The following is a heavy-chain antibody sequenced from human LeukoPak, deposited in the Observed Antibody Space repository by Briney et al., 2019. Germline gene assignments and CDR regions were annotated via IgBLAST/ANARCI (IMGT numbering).Heavy chain of an antibody. Sequence: PGGSLRLSCLASGFTFDNYAMNWVRQAPGKGLEWASAMSGSGDATYYADSVRGRFIISRDNSKNTLFLQLRSLRAEDTAIYYCAKLEGSGWSGYMDVWGKGTTVTVS. CDR3: AKLEGSGWSGYMDV. J-gene: IGHJ6*03. V-gene: IGHV3-23*01. CDR1: GFTFDNYA. CDR2: MSGSGDAT. D-gene: IGHD6-19*01.